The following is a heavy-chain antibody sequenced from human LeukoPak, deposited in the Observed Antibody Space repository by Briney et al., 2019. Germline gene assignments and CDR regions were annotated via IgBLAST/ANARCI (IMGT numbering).Heavy chain of an antibody. D-gene: IGHD6-19*01. J-gene: IGHJ3*02. CDR1: GFTVSSNY. CDR2: ISGSGGST. CDR3: VGSSGPHRAFDI. Sequence: GGSLRLSCAASGFTVSSNYMSWVRQAPGKGLEWVSAISGSGGSTYYADSVKGRFTISRDNSKNTLYLQMNSLRAEDTAVYYCVGSSGPHRAFDIWGQGTLVTVSS. V-gene: IGHV3-23*01.